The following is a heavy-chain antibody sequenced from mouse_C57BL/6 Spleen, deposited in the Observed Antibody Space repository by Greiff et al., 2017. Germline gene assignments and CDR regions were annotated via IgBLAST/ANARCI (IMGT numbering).Heavy chain of an antibody. D-gene: IGHD1-1*01. CDR1: GYTFTSYD. J-gene: IGHJ1*03. Sequence: QVQLKQSGPELVKPGASVKLSCKASGYTFTSYDINWVKQRPGQGLEWIGWIYPRDGSTKYNEKFKGKATLTVDTSSSTAYMELHSLTSEDSAVYFCARDYYGTYWYFDVWGTGTTVTVSS. CDR3: ARDYYGTYWYFDV. V-gene: IGHV1-85*01. CDR2: IYPRDGST.